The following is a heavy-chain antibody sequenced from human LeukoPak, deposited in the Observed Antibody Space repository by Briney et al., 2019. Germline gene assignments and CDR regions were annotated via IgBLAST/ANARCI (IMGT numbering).Heavy chain of an antibody. CDR1: GGSISSYY. CDR2: IYYSGST. J-gene: IGHJ4*02. Sequence: ETLSLTCTVSGGSISSYYWSWIRQPPGKGLEWIGYIYYSGSTNYNPSLKSRVTISVDTSKNQFSLKLSSVTAADTAVYYCASSYSSSSSEPPETYFDYWGQGTLVTVSS. D-gene: IGHD6-6*01. V-gene: IGHV4-59*01. CDR3: ASSYSSSSSEPPETYFDY.